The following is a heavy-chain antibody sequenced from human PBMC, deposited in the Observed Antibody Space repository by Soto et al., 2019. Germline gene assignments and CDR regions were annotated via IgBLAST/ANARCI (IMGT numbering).Heavy chain of an antibody. CDR2: MNPNSGNT. CDR1: GYTFTSYD. J-gene: IGHJ6*02. Sequence: QVQLVQSVAEVKKPGASVKVSCKASGYTFTSYDINWVRQATGQGLEWMGWMNPNSGNTVYAQKFQDRVTMTRNTSISTAYMELSSLRSEDPAVYYCARERNMYGMDVWGQGTTVTVSS. V-gene: IGHV1-8*01. D-gene: IGHD1-1*01. CDR3: ARERNMYGMDV.